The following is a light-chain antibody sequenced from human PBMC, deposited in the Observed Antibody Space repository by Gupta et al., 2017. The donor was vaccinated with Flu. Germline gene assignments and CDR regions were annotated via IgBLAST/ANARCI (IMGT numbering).Light chain of an antibody. CDR2: EAS. J-gene: IGKJ5*01. CDR3: QQRSNLPPT. Sequence: EIVLTQSPATLSLSPGERATLSCRASQSVSSYLAWYQQKPGQAPRLLIYEASNRATGIPARFSGSGSGTDFTLTISSLEPEDFAVYYCQQRSNLPPTFGQGTRLEIK. CDR1: QSVSSY. V-gene: IGKV3-11*01.